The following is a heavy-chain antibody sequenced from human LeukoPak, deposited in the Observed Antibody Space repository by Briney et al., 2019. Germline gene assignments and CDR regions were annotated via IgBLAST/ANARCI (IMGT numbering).Heavy chain of an antibody. CDR2: INHSGST. J-gene: IGHJ4*02. V-gene: IGHV4-34*01. CDR3: AVTRWLRTFDY. Sequence: PSETLSLTCAAYGGSFSGYYWSWIRQPPGKGLEWIGEINHSGSTNYNPSLKSRVTISVDTSKNQFSLKLSSVTAADTAVYYCAVTRWLRTFDYWGQGTLVTVSS. D-gene: IGHD5-24*01. CDR1: GGSFSGYY.